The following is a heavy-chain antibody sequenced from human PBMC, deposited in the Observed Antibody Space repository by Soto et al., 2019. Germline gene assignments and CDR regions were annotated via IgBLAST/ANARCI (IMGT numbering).Heavy chain of an antibody. D-gene: IGHD2-2*02. Sequence: GASLKVSCKVSGYTLTELSMHWVRQAPGKGLEWMGGFDPEDGETIYAQKFQGRVTMTEDTSTDTAYMELSSLRSEDTAVYYCATVGYCSSTSCYTNYYYYGMDVWGQGTTVTVSS. CDR3: ATVGYCSSTSCYTNYYYYGMDV. V-gene: IGHV1-24*01. J-gene: IGHJ6*02. CDR2: FDPEDGET. CDR1: GYTLTELS.